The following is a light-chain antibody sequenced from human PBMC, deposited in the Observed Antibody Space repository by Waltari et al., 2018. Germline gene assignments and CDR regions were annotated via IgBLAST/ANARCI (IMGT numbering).Light chain of an antibody. J-gene: IGLJ3*02. V-gene: IGLV3-19*01. CDR3: NSRDTSTNRWV. CDR2: GYK. CDR1: SLRNYY. Sequence: SSELTQDPAVSVALGQTVRITCQGVSLRNYYVTWYKQKQGQAPLLVRYGYKNRPSGIPDRFSGSSSGNTASLTITGAQAEDEADYYCNSRDTSTNRWVFGGGTKLTVL.